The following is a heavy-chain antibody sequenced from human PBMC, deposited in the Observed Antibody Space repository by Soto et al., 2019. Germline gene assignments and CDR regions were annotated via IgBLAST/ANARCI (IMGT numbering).Heavy chain of an antibody. CDR1: GGTFSSYA. CDR3: ASYSGVVAATLVGAFDI. V-gene: IGHV1-69*01. D-gene: IGHD2-15*01. Sequence: QVQLVQSGAEVKKPGSSVKVSCKASGGTFSSYAISWVRQAPGHGLEWMGGIIPIFGTANYAQKFQGRVTITADESTSTAYMELSSLRSEDTDVYYCASYSGVVAATLVGAFDIWGQGTMVTVSS. CDR2: IIPIFGTA. J-gene: IGHJ3*02.